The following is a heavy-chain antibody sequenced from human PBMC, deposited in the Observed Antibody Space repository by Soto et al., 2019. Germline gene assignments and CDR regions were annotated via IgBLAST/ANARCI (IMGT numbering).Heavy chain of an antibody. D-gene: IGHD2-2*01. J-gene: IGHJ5*02. CDR1: GFTFSSYA. V-gene: IGHV3-23*01. CDR2: ISRSGDNT. Sequence: QPGGSLRLSCAASGFTFSSYAMSWVRQAPGKGLEWVSTISRSGDNTYYADSVKGRFTISRDNSKNTLYLQMNSLRAEDTAVYYCARCNLGSTSCLNWFDPWGQGTLVTVSS. CDR3: ARCNLGSTSCLNWFDP.